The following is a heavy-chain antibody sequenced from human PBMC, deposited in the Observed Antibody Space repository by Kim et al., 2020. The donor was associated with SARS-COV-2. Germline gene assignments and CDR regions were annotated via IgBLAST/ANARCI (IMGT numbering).Heavy chain of an antibody. J-gene: IGHJ4*02. CDR3: AKAANPAKGSYPTLDFDY. V-gene: IGHV3-9*01. CDR2: ISWNSGSI. D-gene: IGHD3-16*02. Sequence: GGSLRLSCAASGFTFDDYAMHWVRQAPGKGLEWVSGISWNSGSIGYADSVKGRFTISRDNAKNSLYLQMNSLRAEDTALYYCAKAANPAKGSYPTLDFDYWGQGTLVTVSS. CDR1: GFTFDDYA.